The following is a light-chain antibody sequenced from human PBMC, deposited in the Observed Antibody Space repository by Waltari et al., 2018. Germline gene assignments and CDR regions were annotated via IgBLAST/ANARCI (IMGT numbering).Light chain of an antibody. V-gene: IGLV1-40*01. Sequence: QSVLTQPPSVSGAPGQRVTISCTGSSSNIGAGHDVHWYQQLPGTAPKLLIYGNSNRPSGVPDRCSGSKSGTSASLAITGLQAEDEADYYCQSYDSSLSGSVFDGGTKLTVL. CDR1: SSNIGAGHD. CDR3: QSYDSSLSGSV. J-gene: IGLJ2*01. CDR2: GNS.